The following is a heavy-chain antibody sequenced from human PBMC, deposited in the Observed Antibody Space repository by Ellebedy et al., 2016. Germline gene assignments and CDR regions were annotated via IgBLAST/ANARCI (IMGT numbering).Heavy chain of an antibody. Sequence: ASVKVSCMASGYTFTDYYMHWLRQAPGQGLEWMGWINPNNGGRKYAQQFQGRVTLTRDTSISTAYMELSRLKSDDTDMYYCTKGFSIAVAGNWFDPWGQGTLVTVSS. D-gene: IGHD6-19*01. J-gene: IGHJ5*02. CDR2: INPNNGGR. CDR1: GYTFTDYY. V-gene: IGHV1-2*02. CDR3: TKGFSIAVAGNWFDP.